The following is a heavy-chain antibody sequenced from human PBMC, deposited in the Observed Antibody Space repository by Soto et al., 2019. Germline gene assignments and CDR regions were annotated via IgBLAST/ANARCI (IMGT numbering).Heavy chain of an antibody. Sequence: GGSLRLSCAASGFIFSNYGMSWVRQAPGKGLEWVSYIDHSGTTIYYADSVKGRFTISRDNAKNSLYLQMSSLRVEDTAVYYCARGHIVATILGYWGQGTLVTVSS. D-gene: IGHD5-12*01. CDR1: GFIFSNYG. CDR2: IDHSGTTI. J-gene: IGHJ4*02. CDR3: ARGHIVATILGY. V-gene: IGHV3-48*03.